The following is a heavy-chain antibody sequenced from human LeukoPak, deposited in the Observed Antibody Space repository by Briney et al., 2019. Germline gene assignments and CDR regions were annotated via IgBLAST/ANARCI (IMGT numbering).Heavy chain of an antibody. CDR1: GYTFTSYY. V-gene: IGHV1-46*01. CDR3: ARGNKATIFGY. CDR2: INPSGGST. Sequence: ASVKVSCKASGYTFTSYYMHWVRQAPGQGLEWMGIINPSGGSTSCAQKFQGRVTMTRDMSTSTVYMELSSLRSEDTAVYYCARGNKATIFGYWGQGILVTVSS. J-gene: IGHJ4*02. D-gene: IGHD3-3*01.